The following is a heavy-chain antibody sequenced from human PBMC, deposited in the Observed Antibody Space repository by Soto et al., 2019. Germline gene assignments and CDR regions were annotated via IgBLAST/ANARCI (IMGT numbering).Heavy chain of an antibody. D-gene: IGHD3-10*01. J-gene: IGHJ3*02. CDR3: AKGLWFGELPFDAFDI. V-gene: IGHV3-30*18. CDR2: ISYDGSNK. Sequence: QVQLVESGGGVVQPGRSLRLSCAASGFTFSSYGMHWVRQAPGKGLEWVAVISYDGSNKYYADSVKGRFTISRDNSKNTLYRQMNSRRAEDTAVYYCAKGLWFGELPFDAFDIWGQGTMVTVSS. CDR1: GFTFSSYG.